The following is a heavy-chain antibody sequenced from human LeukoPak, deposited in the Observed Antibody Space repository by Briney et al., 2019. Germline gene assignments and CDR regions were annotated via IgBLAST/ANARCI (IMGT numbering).Heavy chain of an antibody. CDR3: ARERENRMVRGVIGYFDY. CDR1: GGSISSYY. J-gene: IGHJ4*02. CDR2: IYTSGST. D-gene: IGHD3-10*01. Sequence: SETLSLTCTVSGGSISSYYWSWIRQPAGKGLEWIGRIYTSGSTNYNPSLKSRVTMSVDTSKNQFSLKLSSVTAADTAVYYCARERENRMVRGVIGYFDYWGQGTLVTVSS. V-gene: IGHV4-4*07.